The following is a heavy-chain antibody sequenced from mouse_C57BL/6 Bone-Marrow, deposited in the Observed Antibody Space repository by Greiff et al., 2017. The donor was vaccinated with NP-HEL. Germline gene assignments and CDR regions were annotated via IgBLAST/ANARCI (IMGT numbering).Heavy chain of an antibody. CDR3: AYYGRSYWDVDV. CDR2: ISSGSSTI. CDR1: GFTFSDYG. J-gene: IGHJ1*03. V-gene: IGHV5-17*01. D-gene: IGHD1-1*01. Sequence: VQLKESGGGLVKPGGSLKLSCAASGFTFSDYGMHWVRQAPAKGLEWVAYISSGSSTINYADTVKGRFTISRDNAKNHLFLQMTSLRSEETAKYYCAYYGRSYWDVDVWGKGTTVTVSS.